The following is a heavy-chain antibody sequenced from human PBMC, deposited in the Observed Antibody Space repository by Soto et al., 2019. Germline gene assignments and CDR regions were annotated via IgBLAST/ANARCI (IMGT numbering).Heavy chain of an antibody. Sequence: QLQLQASGPGLVKPSETLSLTCTVSGGSISSNSYYWVWIRQPPGKGLEWIGSIYYSGSTYYNPSLKRRVTVTVDTSKNHFSLTLSSVTAADTAVYYCARALTEPCNWFDPCGQGSPVAVCS. CDR2: IYYSGST. V-gene: IGHV4-39*02. CDR3: ARALTEPCNWFDP. CDR1: GGSISSNSYY. J-gene: IGHJ5*02.